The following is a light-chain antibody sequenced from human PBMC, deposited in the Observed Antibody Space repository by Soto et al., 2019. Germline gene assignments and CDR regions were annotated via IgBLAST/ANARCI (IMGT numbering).Light chain of an antibody. V-gene: IGKV3-11*01. CDR3: QQRSNWPPIFT. CDR1: QSVSSY. Sequence: EIVLTQSPATLSLSPGERATLSCRASQSVSSYLGWYQQKPGQAPKLLIYDASNRATGIPARFSGSGSGTDFTPPITSLEPEDFAVYYCQQRSNWPPIFTFGPGTKVDFK. CDR2: DAS. J-gene: IGKJ3*01.